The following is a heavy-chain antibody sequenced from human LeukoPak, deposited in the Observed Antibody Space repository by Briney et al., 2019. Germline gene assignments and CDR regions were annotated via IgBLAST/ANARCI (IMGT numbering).Heavy chain of an antibody. CDR1: GGSLSSHY. Sequence: SETLSLTCTVSGGSLSSHYWSWIRQPPGKGLEWIGYIYYSGSTNYNPSLKSRVTISVDTSKNQLSLKLSSVTAADTAVYYCATLSSGSWARYVDYWGQGTLVAVSS. D-gene: IGHD6-13*01. CDR3: ATLSSGSWARYVDY. J-gene: IGHJ4*02. CDR2: IYYSGST. V-gene: IGHV4-59*08.